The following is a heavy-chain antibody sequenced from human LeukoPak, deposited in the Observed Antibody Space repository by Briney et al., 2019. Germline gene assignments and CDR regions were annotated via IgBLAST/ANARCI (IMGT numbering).Heavy chain of an antibody. Sequence: SVKVSCKASGGTFSSYAISWVRQAPGQGLEWMGRIIPILGIANYAQKFQGRVTITADKSTSTAYMELSSLRSEDTAVYYCARLRRPPTRYYYVRDVGGQGTTVTVSS. J-gene: IGHJ6*02. CDR1: GGTFSSYA. D-gene: IGHD3-16*01. CDR3: ARLRRPPTRYYYVRDV. V-gene: IGHV1-69*04. CDR2: IIPILGIA.